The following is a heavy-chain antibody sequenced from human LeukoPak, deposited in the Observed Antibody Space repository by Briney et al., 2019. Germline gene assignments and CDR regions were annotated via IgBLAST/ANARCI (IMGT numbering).Heavy chain of an antibody. J-gene: IGHJ4*02. CDR2: MNEGGTYT. V-gene: IGHV3-74*01. CDR3: VRDTFSPGDY. CDR1: GFTFSSYW. Sequence: GGSLRLSCAASGFTFSSYWMYWVRQAPGKGLVGVSRMNEGGTYTAYAGSVEGRFTISRDNAKNTLYLQMNNLRVEDTAKYYCVRDTFSPGDYWGQGVLVTVSS.